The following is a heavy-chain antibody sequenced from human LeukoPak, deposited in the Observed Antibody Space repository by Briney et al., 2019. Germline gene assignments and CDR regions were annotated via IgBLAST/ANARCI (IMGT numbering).Heavy chain of an antibody. CDR2: IYHSGST. V-gene: IGHV4-38-2*02. D-gene: IGHD3-22*01. CDR3: AREDYDSSGYYRPY. Sequence: SETLSLTCGVSGYSISSGYYWGWIRQPPGRGLEWIGSIYHSGSTYYNPSLKSRVTISVDTFKNQFSLKMNSVTAADTAVYYCAREDYDSSGYYRPYWGQGTLVTVAS. CDR1: GYSISSGYY. J-gene: IGHJ4*02.